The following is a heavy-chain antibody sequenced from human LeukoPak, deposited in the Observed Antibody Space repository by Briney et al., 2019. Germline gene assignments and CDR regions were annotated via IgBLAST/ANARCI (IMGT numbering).Heavy chain of an antibody. V-gene: IGHV3-30*02. J-gene: IGHJ4*02. CDR3: AKVPVDTAMIFDY. CDR1: GFTFSTYG. Sequence: GGSLRLSCAASGFTFSTYGMHWVRQAPGKGLEWVAFIRYDGSNKYYADSVKGRFTISRDNSKNTLYLQMNSLRAEDTAVYYCAKVPVDTAMIFDYWGQGTLVTVSS. D-gene: IGHD5-18*01. CDR2: IRYDGSNK.